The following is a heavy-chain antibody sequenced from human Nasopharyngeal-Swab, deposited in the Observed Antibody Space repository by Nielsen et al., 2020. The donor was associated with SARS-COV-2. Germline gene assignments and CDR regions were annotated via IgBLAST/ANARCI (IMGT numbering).Heavy chain of an antibody. CDR1: GYTFTSYA. CDR2: INAGNGNT. Sequence: ASVKVSCKASGYTFTSYAMHWVRQAPGQRLEWMGWINAGNGNTKYSQKFQGRVTITRDTSASTAYMELSSLRSDDTAVYYCARGPGLRFLEWLYPPQDYYYYGMDVWGQRTTVTVSS. J-gene: IGHJ6*02. D-gene: IGHD3-3*01. V-gene: IGHV1-3*01. CDR3: ARGPGLRFLEWLYPPQDYYYYGMDV.